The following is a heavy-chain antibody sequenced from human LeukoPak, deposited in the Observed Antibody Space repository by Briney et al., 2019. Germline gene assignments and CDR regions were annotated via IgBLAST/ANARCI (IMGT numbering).Heavy chain of an antibody. D-gene: IGHD3-10*01. CDR1: GGSISSSSYY. Sequence: SETLSLTCTVSGGSISSSSYYWGWIRQPPGKGLEWIGSIYYSGSTYYGPSLKSRVTISVDTSKNQFSLKLSSVTAADTAVYYCARSYYYYYFDYWGQGTLVTVSS. CDR2: IYYSGST. CDR3: ARSYYYYYFDY. V-gene: IGHV4-39*01. J-gene: IGHJ4*02.